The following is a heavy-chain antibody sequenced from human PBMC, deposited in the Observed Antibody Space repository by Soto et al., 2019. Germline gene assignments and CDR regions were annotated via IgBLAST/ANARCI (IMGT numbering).Heavy chain of an antibody. D-gene: IGHD3-16*01. CDR1: GFNLMSYW. CDR2: IKEDGSEI. CDR3: ARDIGFDYVN. V-gene: IGHV3-7*01. J-gene: IGHJ4*02. Sequence: GSLRVSCAVSGFNLMSYWMSWVRHAPGKGLEWVASIKEDGSEIYYLHSVRGRFSISRDSAGNALHLTMNYLSAEDTGVYFCARDIGFDYVNWGQGTLVTVSS.